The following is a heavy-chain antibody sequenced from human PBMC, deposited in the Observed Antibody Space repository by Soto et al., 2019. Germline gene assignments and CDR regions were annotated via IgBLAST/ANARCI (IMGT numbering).Heavy chain of an antibody. V-gene: IGHV3-23*01. J-gene: IGHJ1*01. CDR2: ISGSGGST. D-gene: IGHD6-13*01. Sequence: GGSLRLSCAASGFTFSSYAMSWVRQAPGKGLEWVSAISGSGGSTYYADSVKGRFTISRDNSKNTLYLQMNSLRAEDTAVYYCAKDPAHTGYRRRAEYFQHWGQGTLVTVSS. CDR3: AKDPAHTGYRRRAEYFQH. CDR1: GFTFSSYA.